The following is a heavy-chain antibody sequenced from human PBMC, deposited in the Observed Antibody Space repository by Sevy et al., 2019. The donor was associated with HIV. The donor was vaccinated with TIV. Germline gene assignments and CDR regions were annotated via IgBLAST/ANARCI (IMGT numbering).Heavy chain of an antibody. Sequence: GGSLRLSCAASGFTFSSFEMTWVRQAPGKGLEWVSYISSSGSTIYYTNSVKGRFTISRDNAKNSLYLQMDSLRAEDTAVYYCAKRGGHYDLGIDVWGQGTTVTVSS. CDR2: ISSSGSTI. CDR1: GFTFSSFE. J-gene: IGHJ6*02. V-gene: IGHV3-48*03. CDR3: AKRGGHYDLGIDV. D-gene: IGHD3-3*01.